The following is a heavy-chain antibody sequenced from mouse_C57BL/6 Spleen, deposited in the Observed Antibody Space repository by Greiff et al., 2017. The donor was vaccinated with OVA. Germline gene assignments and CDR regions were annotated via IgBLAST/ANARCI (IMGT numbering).Heavy chain of an antibody. Sequence: DVKLVESGGGLVKPGGSLKLSCAASGFTFSSYAMSWVRQTPEKRLEWVATISDGGSYTYYPDNVKGRFTISRDNAKNNLYLQMSHLKSEDTAMYYCARVVLELGEGDYFDYWGQGTTLTVSS. CDR2: ISDGGSYT. CDR1: GFTFSSYA. V-gene: IGHV5-4*03. D-gene: IGHD4-1*01. J-gene: IGHJ2*01. CDR3: ARVVLELGEGDYFDY.